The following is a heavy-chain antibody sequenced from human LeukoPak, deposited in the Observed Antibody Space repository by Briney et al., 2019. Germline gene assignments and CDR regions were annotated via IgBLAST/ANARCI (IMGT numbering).Heavy chain of an antibody. CDR1: GDSVSSNSAA. Sequence: SQTLSLTCAISGDSVSSNSAAWNWIRQSPSRGLEWLGRTYYRSKWYNDYAVSVKSRITINPDTSKNQFSLQLNPVTPEDTAVYYCARAGTVLRFLEWGYYYYYYYMDVSGKGTTVTVSS. CDR2: TYYRSKWYN. V-gene: IGHV6-1*01. D-gene: IGHD3-3*01. J-gene: IGHJ6*03. CDR3: ARAGTVLRFLEWGYYYYYYYMDV.